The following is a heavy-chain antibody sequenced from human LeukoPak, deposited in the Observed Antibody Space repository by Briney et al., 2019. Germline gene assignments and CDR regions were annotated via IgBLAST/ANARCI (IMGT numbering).Heavy chain of an antibody. J-gene: IGHJ3*02. V-gene: IGHV1-18*01. CDR1: GYTFTSYG. Sequence: ASVKVSCKASGYTFTSYGISWVRQAPGQGLEWMGWISAYNGNTNYAQKLQGRVTMTTDTSTSTAYMELRSLRSDDTAVYYCATQTPGSTSSQDAFDIWGQGTMVTVSS. CDR3: ATQTPGSTSSQDAFDI. CDR2: ISAYNGNT. D-gene: IGHD2-2*01.